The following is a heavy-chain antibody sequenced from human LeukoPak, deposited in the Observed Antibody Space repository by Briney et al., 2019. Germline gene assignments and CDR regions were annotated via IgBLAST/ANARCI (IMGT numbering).Heavy chain of an antibody. CDR3: AKNPRLEGWIYFDS. D-gene: IGHD1-1*01. Sequence: PGGSLRLSCAASGFTFSSYSMCWVRQAPGKGLEWVSSISGSGGRIDYADSVKGRFTISRDNSKNTLSLQMNSLTAEDTAVYYCAKNPRLEGWIYFDSWGQGILATVSS. J-gene: IGHJ4*02. CDR2: ISGSGGRI. CDR1: GFTFSSYS. V-gene: IGHV3-23*01.